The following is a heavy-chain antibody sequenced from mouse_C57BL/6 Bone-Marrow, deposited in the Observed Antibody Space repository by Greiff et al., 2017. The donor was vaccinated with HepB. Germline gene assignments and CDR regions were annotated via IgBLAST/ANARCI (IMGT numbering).Heavy chain of an antibody. J-gene: IGHJ2*01. CDR3: AKSYYDYDLFDY. CDR2: IWRGGST. CDR1: GFSLTSYG. D-gene: IGHD2-4*01. Sequence: VHLVESGPGLVQPSQSLSITCTVSGFSLTSYGVHWVRQSPGKGLEWLGVIWRGGSTDYNAAFMSRLSTTKDNSKSQVFFKMNSLQADDTAIYYCAKSYYDYDLFDYWGQGTTLTVSS. V-gene: IGHV2-5*01.